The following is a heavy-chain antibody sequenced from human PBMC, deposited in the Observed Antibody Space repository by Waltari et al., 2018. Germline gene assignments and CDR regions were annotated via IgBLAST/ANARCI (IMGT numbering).Heavy chain of an antibody. D-gene: IGHD6-13*01. V-gene: IGHV1-69*09. CDR3: ARDLVAAAGTSGY. Sequence: QVQLVQSGAEVKKPGSSVKVSCKASGGTFSSYAISWVRQAPGQGLEWMGRIIPILGIANYAQKFQGRVTITADKSTSTAYMELSSLRSEDTAVYYCARDLVAAAGTSGYWGQGTLVTVSS. CDR1: GGTFSSYA. J-gene: IGHJ4*02. CDR2: IIPILGIA.